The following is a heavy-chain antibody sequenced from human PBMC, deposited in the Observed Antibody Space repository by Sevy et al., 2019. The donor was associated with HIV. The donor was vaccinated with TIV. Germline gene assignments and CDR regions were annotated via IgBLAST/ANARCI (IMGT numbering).Heavy chain of an antibody. J-gene: IGHJ4*02. Sequence: GGSLRLSYAASGFTFSNYAMSWVRQAPGKGLEWVSAISGSGGRIYYADSVKGRFTISRDNSKNTLYLQMNSLRAEDTAVYYCATEGLSGYDAPFAYWGQGTLVTVSS. V-gene: IGHV3-23*01. CDR1: GFTFSNYA. D-gene: IGHD5-12*01. CDR2: ISGSGGRI. CDR3: ATEGLSGYDAPFAY.